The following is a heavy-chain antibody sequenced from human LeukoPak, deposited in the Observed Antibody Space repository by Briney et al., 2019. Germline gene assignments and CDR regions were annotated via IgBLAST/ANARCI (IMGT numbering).Heavy chain of an antibody. V-gene: IGHV4-39*07. CDR1: GGSISSISYD. D-gene: IGHD5-12*01. J-gene: IGHJ4*02. Sequence: SETLSLTCTVSGGSISSISYDWGWIRQPPGKGLEWIGSIYYSGSTYYNPSLNSRITISVDTSKNKSSLKLSSVTAADTAVYYCARMRMVGTISRLFDYWGQGTLVTVSS. CDR2: IYYSGST. CDR3: ARMRMVGTISRLFDY.